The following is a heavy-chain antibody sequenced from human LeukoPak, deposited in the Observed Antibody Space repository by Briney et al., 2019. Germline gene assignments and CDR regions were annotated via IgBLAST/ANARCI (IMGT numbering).Heavy chain of an antibody. CDR2: INPNSGGT. V-gene: IGHV1-2*02. CDR1: GGTFSSYA. CDR3: ARVSGYDWESFYDY. D-gene: IGHD5-12*01. J-gene: IGHJ4*02. Sequence: ASVKVSCKASGGTFSSYAISWVRQTPGQGLEWMGGINPNSGGTNYAQKFQGRVTMTRDTSISTAYMELSRLRSDDTAVYYCARVSGYDWESFYDYWGQGTLVTVSS.